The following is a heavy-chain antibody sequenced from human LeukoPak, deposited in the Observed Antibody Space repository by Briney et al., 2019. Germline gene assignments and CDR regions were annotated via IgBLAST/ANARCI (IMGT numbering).Heavy chain of an antibody. CDR2: INQDGSEK. Sequence: GGSLRLSCAASGFTFSRYWMSWVRQAPGKGLEWVANINQDGSEKSYVESVRGRFTISRDNANNSLSLQMNSLRAEDTAVYYCATSGGGYCFDTWGQGALVTVSS. J-gene: IGHJ4*02. V-gene: IGHV3-7*01. CDR1: GFTFSRYW. CDR3: ATSGGGYCFDT. D-gene: IGHD3-16*01.